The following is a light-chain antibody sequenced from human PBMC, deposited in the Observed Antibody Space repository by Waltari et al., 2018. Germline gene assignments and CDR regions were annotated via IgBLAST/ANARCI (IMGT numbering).Light chain of an antibody. CDR2: GAS. CDR1: QSVSSSY. V-gene: IGKV3-20*01. CDR3: QQYGSSLWT. Sequence: EIVLTQSPGNLSLSPGERVTLSCRASQSVSSSYLAWYQQKPGKAPRLLIYGASSRATVIPDRFSGSGSGTDFTLTISRLEPEDFAVYYCQQYGSSLWTFGQGTKVEIK. J-gene: IGKJ1*01.